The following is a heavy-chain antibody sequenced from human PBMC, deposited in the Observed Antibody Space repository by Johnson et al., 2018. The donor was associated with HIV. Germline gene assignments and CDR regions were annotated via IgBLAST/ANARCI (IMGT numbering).Heavy chain of an antibody. CDR3: ARAPMTGDDAFDI. D-gene: IGHD3-16*01. CDR2: ISWNSGSI. V-gene: IGHV3-9*01. J-gene: IGHJ3*02. CDR1: GFTFSDYY. Sequence: VQLVESGGGLVKPGGSLRLSCAASGFTFSDYYMSWIRQAPGKGLEWVSGISWNSGSIGYADSVKGRFTISRDNAKNSLYLQMNSLRAEDTALYYCARAPMTGDDAFDIWGQGTMVTVSS.